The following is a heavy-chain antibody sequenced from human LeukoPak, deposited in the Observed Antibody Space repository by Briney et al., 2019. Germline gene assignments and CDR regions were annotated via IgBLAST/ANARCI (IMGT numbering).Heavy chain of an antibody. J-gene: IGHJ6*02. CDR1: GFTFSSYA. Sequence: PGGSLRLSCAASGFTFSSYAMHWVRQAPGKGLEWVAVISYDGSNKYYADSVKGRFTISRDNSKNTLYLQMNSLRAEDTAVYYCARDRVSGWYDDYYYYGMDVWGQGTTVTVSS. V-gene: IGHV3-30-3*01. D-gene: IGHD6-19*01. CDR2: ISYDGSNK. CDR3: ARDRVSGWYDDYYYYGMDV.